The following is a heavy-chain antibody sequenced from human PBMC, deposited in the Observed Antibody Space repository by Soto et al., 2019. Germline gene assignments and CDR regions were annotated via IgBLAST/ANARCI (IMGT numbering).Heavy chain of an antibody. CDR1: VFTFSTYA. J-gene: IGHJ6*02. Sequence: PWWSLRLSCSASVFTFSTYAMEWVRQAPGKGLDWVALISYDGNNKYYADSVRGRFTISRDNSKNTLYLQMNTLRPEDTALYFCARPVEPFYYYGMDVWGQGTTVTVSS. CDR3: ARPVEPFYYYGMDV. CDR2: ISYDGNNK. V-gene: IGHV3-30-3*01.